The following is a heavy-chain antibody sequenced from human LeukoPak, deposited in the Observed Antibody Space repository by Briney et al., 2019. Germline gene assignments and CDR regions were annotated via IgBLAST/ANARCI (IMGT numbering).Heavy chain of an antibody. V-gene: IGHV4-34*01. CDR2: INHSGST. CDR1: GGSFSGYY. Sequence: SETLSLTCAVYGGSFSGYYWSWIRQPPGKGLEWIGEINHSGSTNYNPSLKSRVTISVDTSKNQFSLKLSSVTAADTAVYYCARARSDLWFGELSNWFDPWGQGTLVTVSS. D-gene: IGHD3-10*01. J-gene: IGHJ5*02. CDR3: ARARSDLWFGELSNWFDP.